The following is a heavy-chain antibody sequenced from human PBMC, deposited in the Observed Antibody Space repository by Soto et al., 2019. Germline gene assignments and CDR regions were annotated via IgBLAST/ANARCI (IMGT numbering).Heavy chain of an antibody. V-gene: IGHV3-49*04. CDR3: TRDLPDYDFWSGYLNDYYYGMDV. J-gene: IGHJ6*02. CDR2: IRSKAYGGTT. Sequence: GGSLRLSCTASGFTFGDYAMSWVRQAPGKGLEWVGFIRSKAYGGTTEYAASVKGRFSISRDDSKSIAYLQMNSLKTEDTAVYYCTRDLPDYDFWSGYLNDYYYGMDVWGQGTTVTVSS. D-gene: IGHD3-3*01. CDR1: GFTFGDYA.